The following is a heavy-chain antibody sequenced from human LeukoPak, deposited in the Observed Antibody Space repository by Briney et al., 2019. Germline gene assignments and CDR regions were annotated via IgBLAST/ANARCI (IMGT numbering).Heavy chain of an antibody. CDR3: ASTLRFLPYRRFDY. CDR1: GNSVRSSSFY. V-gene: IGHV4-39*01. Sequence: SETLSLTCAVSGNSVRSSSFYWGWIRQPPGKGLEWIGSIYFSGSAYYNPSLKSRVTISGDASRNQFSLRLSSVTAADTAVYYCASTLRFLPYRRFDYWGQGTLVTV. CDR2: IYFSGSA. D-gene: IGHD3-3*01. J-gene: IGHJ4*02.